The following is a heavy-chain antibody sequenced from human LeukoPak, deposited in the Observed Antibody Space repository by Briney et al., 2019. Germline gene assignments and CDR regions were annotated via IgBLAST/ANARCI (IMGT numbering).Heavy chain of an antibody. J-gene: IGHJ4*02. CDR1: GFTFSSSA. CDR3: AKSLSNSWSYFDY. V-gene: IGHV3-23*01. Sequence: GGSLRLSCAASGFTFSSSAMSWVRQTPGKRLEWVSAISGSGGSTYYANSVKGRFTISRDNSKNTLFLQMKSLRAEDTAVYYCAKSLSNSWSYFDYWGQGTLVPVSS. CDR2: ISGSGGST. D-gene: IGHD6-13*01.